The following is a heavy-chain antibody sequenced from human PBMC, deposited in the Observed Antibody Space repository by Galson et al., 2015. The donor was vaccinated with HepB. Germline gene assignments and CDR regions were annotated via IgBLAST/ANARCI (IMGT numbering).Heavy chain of an antibody. D-gene: IGHD6-19*01. J-gene: IGHJ4*02. CDR1: GYTLTELS. CDR3: ATNPGENSSGWYWGY. V-gene: IGHV1-24*01. Sequence: SVKVSCKVSGYTLTELSMHWVRQAPGKGLEWMGGFDPEDGETIYAQKFQGRVTMTEDTSTDTAYMELSSLRSEDTAVYYCATNPGENSSGWYWGYWGQGTLVTVSS. CDR2: FDPEDGET.